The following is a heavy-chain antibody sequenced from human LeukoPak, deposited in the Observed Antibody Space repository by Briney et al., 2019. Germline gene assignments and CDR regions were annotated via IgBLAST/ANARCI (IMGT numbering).Heavy chain of an antibody. D-gene: IGHD1-26*01. CDR3: ARLGGSYYTY. CDR1: GFTFSSFW. V-gene: IGHV3-74*01. J-gene: IGHJ4*02. Sequence: GGSLRLSCVASGFTFSSFWMHWVRQAPGKGLVWVSRIDYDGRSTIYADSVKGRFTISRDNAKNTLYLQMNSLRVEDTAVYYCARLGGSYYTYWGQGTLVTVSS. CDR2: IDYDGRST.